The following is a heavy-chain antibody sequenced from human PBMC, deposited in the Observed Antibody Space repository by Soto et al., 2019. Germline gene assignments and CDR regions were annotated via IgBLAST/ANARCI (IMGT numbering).Heavy chain of an antibody. CDR3: AKDKGYSSSWPPPYYFDY. J-gene: IGHJ4*02. CDR2: ISCSGGST. V-gene: IGHV3-23*01. Sequence: GGSLRLSCAASGFTFSSYAMSWFRQAPGKGLEWVSAISCSGGSTYYADSVKGRFTISRDNSKNTLYLQMNSLRAEDTAVYYCAKDKGYSSSWPPPYYFDYWGQGTLVTVSS. D-gene: IGHD6-13*01. CDR1: GFTFSSYA.